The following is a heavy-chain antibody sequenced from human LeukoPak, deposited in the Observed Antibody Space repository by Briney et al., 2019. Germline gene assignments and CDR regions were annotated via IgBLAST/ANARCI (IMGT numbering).Heavy chain of an antibody. J-gene: IGHJ2*01. CDR1: GFTFSSYA. CDR2: ISYDGSNK. CDR3: ARRGSSYSNWYFDL. D-gene: IGHD3-22*01. Sequence: GGPLRLSCAASGFTFSSYAMHWVRQAPGKGLEWVAVISYDGSNKYYADSVKGRFTISRDNSKNTLFLQMNSLKAEDTAVYYCARRGSSYSNWYFDLWGRGTLVTVSS. V-gene: IGHV3-30*04.